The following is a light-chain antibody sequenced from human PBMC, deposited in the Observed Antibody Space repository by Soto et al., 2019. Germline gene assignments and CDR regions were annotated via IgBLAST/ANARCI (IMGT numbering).Light chain of an antibody. V-gene: IGKV3-11*01. CDR2: GAS. J-gene: IGKJ1*01. CDR3: QQSANWPRT. Sequence: EIVLTQSPATLSLSPGERATLSCRASQSVSSYLAWYQQKPGQAPRLLIYGASNRATAIPARFSGSGSGTDFTLTISSLEPEDFAVYYCQQSANWPRTFGQGTKVDIK. CDR1: QSVSSY.